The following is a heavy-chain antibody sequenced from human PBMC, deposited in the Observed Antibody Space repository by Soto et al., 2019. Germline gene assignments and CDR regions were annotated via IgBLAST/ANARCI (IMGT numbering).Heavy chain of an antibody. J-gene: IGHJ4*02. CDR3: ARAYEGDYFDY. V-gene: IGHV3-30-3*01. CDR1: GFTVSSYA. Sequence: ESGGGVVQPGRSLRLSCAASGFTVSSYAMHWVRQAPGKGLEWVAVISYDGSNKYYADSVKGRFTISRDNSKNTLYLQMNSLRTEDTAVYYCARAYEGDYFDYWGQGTLVTVSS. D-gene: IGHD3-16*01. CDR2: ISYDGSNK.